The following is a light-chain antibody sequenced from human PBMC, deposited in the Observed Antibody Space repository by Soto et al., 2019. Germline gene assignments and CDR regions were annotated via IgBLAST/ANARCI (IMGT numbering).Light chain of an antibody. CDR3: VQHNTWPRT. CDR2: DAS. V-gene: IGKV3-11*01. CDR1: QSVFSN. J-gene: IGKJ1*01. Sequence: SVLTKTPGTPSLSPAERATVSCTTSQSVFSNLAWYQYKPSQAPGLLIYDASTRATDIPARFSGSGSGTDFTLTISSLEPEDFAVYHCVQHNTWPRTCGPGSKVEIK.